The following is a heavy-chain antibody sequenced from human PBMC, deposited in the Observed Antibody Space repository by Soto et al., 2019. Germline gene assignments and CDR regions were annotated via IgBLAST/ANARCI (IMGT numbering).Heavy chain of an antibody. V-gene: IGHV3-23*01. CDR2: ITGSGGRT. Sequence: EVQLLESGGGLVQPGGSLRLSCEASGFTFSSHDMSWVRQAPGKGLEWVSDITGSGGRTYYADSVKGRFTISRDNSKNTVNLQRNSLRLEDTAVYYCAEDIPSLIRGGGFDHWGQGPLVTVSS. D-gene: IGHD3-10*01. J-gene: IGHJ4*02. CDR3: AEDIPSLIRGGGFDH. CDR1: GFTFSSHD.